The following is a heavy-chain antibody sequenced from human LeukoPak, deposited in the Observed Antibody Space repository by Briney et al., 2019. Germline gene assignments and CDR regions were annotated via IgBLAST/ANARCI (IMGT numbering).Heavy chain of an antibody. CDR2: IYYSGST. Sequence: SETLSLTCTVSAGSISSYYWSWIRQPPGKGLEWIGYIYYSGSTNYNPSLKSRVTISVDTSKNQFSLKLSSVTAADTAVYYCARHRIVSSLTNWGQGTLVTVSS. CDR3: ARHRIVSSLTN. V-gene: IGHV4-59*08. J-gene: IGHJ4*02. CDR1: AGSISSYY. D-gene: IGHD2-2*01.